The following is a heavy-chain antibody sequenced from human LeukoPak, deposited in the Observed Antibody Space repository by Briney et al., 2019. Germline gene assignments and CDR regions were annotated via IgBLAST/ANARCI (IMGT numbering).Heavy chain of an antibody. CDR1: GGSISSYY. Sequence: SETLSLTCTVSGGSISSYYWSWIRQPPGKGMEWIGYIYYSGSTNYKPSLKSRVTISVDTSKNQFSLKLSSVTAADTAVYYCARGGYYGSGNDFRFDPWGQGTPVTVSS. CDR3: ARGGYYGSGNDFRFDP. V-gene: IGHV4-59*01. CDR2: IYYSGST. J-gene: IGHJ5*02. D-gene: IGHD3-10*01.